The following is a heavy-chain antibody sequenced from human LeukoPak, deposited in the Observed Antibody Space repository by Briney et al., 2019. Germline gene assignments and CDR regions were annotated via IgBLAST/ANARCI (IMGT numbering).Heavy chain of an antibody. Sequence: ASVKVSCKVSGYTLTELSMHWVRQAPGKGLEWMGGFDPEDGETIYAQKFQGRVTMTEDTSTDTAYMELSSLRSEDTAVYYCATLWFGELFPIMDAWGKGTTVTVSS. J-gene: IGHJ6*04. D-gene: IGHD3-10*01. CDR1: GYTLTELS. CDR3: ATLWFGELFPIMDA. CDR2: FDPEDGET. V-gene: IGHV1-24*01.